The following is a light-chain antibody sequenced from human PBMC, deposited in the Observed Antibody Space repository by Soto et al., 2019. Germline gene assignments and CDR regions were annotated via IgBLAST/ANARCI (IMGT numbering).Light chain of an antibody. J-gene: IGLJ2*01. Sequence: QSALTQPASVSGSPGQSITISCTGTSSDVSGYNYVSWYQQHPAKAPKLMIYDVSDRPSGVSNRFSGSKSGNTASLTISGLQAEDEADYYCSSYTSSSTRVFGGGTKLTVL. CDR1: SSDVSGYNY. V-gene: IGLV2-14*03. CDR3: SSYTSSSTRV. CDR2: DVS.